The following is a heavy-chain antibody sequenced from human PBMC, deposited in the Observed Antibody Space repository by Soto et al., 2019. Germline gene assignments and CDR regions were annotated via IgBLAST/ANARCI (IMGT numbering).Heavy chain of an antibody. CDR1: GFTFSSYA. J-gene: IGHJ4*02. CDR3: ARGSLWLFGESDLDY. Sequence: GGSLRLSCAASGFTFSSYAMHWVRQAPGKGLEWVAVISYDGSNKYYADSVKGRFTISRDNSKNTLYLQMNSLRAEDTAVYYCARGSLWLFGESDLDYWGQGTLVTVSS. CDR2: ISYDGSNK. V-gene: IGHV3-30-3*01. D-gene: IGHD3-10*02.